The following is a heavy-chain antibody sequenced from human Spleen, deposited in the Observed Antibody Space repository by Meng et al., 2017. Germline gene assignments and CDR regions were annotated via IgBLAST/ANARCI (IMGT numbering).Heavy chain of an antibody. CDR1: GFSFSIYA. D-gene: IGHD3-22*01. CDR3: AKALRDDSSGYYYRSAFDM. J-gene: IGHJ3*02. V-gene: IGHV3-23*01. Sequence: GESLKISCAASGFSFSIYAMSWVRQAPGKGLEWVSVISGSGGSTYNADSVKGRFTISRDNSKNTLYLQMNSLRAEDTAVYYCAKALRDDSSGYYYRSAFDMWGQGTMITVSS. CDR2: ISGSGGST.